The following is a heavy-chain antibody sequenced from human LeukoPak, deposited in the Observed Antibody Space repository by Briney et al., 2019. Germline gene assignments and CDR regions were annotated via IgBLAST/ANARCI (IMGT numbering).Heavy chain of an antibody. CDR3: AKKAPGYYDSSGYYYGY. V-gene: IGHV3-23*01. CDR1: GFTFSSYA. D-gene: IGHD3-22*01. CDR2: ISGSGGST. J-gene: IGHJ4*02. Sequence: PGGSLRLSCAASGFTFSSYAMSWVRQAPGKGLEWVSAISGSGGSTYYADSVKGRFTISRDNSKNTLYLQMNSLRAEDTAVYYCAKKAPGYYDSSGYYYGYWGQGTLVTVSS.